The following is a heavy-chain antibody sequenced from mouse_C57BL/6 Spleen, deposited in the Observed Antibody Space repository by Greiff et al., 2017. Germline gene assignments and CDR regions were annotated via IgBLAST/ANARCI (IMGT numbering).Heavy chain of an antibody. V-gene: IGHV2-6*01. CDR2: IWGVGST. J-gene: IGHJ3*01. CDR1: GFSLTSYG. Sequence: VQLQESGPGLVAPSQSLSITCTVSGFSLTSYGVDWVRQSPGKGLAWLGVIWGVGSTNYNSALKSRLSISKDNSKSQVFLKMNSLQTDDTAMYYCASGGSSPAWFAYWGQGTLVTVSA. CDR3: ASGGSSPAWFAY. D-gene: IGHD1-1*01.